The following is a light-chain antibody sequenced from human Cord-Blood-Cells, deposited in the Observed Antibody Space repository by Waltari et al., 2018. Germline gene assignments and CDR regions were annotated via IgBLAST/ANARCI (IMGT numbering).Light chain of an antibody. V-gene: IGKV1-39*01. CDR2: AAS. CDR1: QSISSY. CDR3: QQSYSTLTFT. J-gene: IGKJ3*01. Sequence: DIQISQYPFSMYASFVARVTSTCRASQSISSYLNWYQQKPGKAPKLLIYAASSLQSGIPSRFSGSGSGTDFTLTISSLQPEDFATYYCQQSYSTLTFTFGPGTKVDIK.